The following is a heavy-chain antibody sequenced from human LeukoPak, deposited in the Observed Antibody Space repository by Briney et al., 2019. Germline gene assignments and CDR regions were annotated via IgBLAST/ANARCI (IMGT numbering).Heavy chain of an antibody. CDR2: IYSGGST. J-gene: IGHJ4*02. CDR3: ARGSIAAAVDY. CDR1: GFTVSSNY. D-gene: IGHD6-13*01. Sequence: GGSLRLSCVASGFTVSSNYMSWVRQAPGKGLEWVSVIYSGGSTYYADSVKGRFTISRDNSKNTLYLQMNSLRAEDTAVYYCARGSIAAAVDYWGQGTLVTVSS. V-gene: IGHV3-53*01.